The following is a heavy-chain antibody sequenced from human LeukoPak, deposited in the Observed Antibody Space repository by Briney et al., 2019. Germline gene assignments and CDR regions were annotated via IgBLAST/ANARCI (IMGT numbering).Heavy chain of an antibody. CDR1: GYRFTSCW. Sequence: GESLKISCKGSGYRFTSCWIGWVRQMPGKGLEWMGIIRPGNSETRYSPSFQGQVTFPVDRSITTAYLQWSSLKPSDTAIYYCARQADGDKPRDYWGQGTLVTVSS. D-gene: IGHD5-24*01. V-gene: IGHV5-51*01. CDR3: ARQADGDKPRDY. CDR2: IRPGNSET. J-gene: IGHJ4*02.